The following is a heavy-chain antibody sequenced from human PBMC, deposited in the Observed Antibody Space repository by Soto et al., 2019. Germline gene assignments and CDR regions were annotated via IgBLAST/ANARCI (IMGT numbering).Heavy chain of an antibody. Sequence: SVKVSCKASGGTFSSYAISWVRQAPGQGLEWMGGIIPIFGTANYAQKFQGRVTITADESTSTAYMELSSLRSEDTAVYYCARDSHAVAAFTYYFDYWGQGTLVTVSS. CDR1: GGTFSSYA. D-gene: IGHD6-19*01. CDR3: ARDSHAVAAFTYYFDY. J-gene: IGHJ4*02. V-gene: IGHV1-69*13. CDR2: IIPIFGTA.